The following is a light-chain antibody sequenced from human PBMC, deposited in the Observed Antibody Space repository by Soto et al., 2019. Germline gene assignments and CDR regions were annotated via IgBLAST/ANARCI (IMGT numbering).Light chain of an antibody. CDR3: QQYSVYPRT. CDR1: QSISSW. Sequence: DIQMTQSPSTLSASVGDRVTITCRASQSISSWVAWYQQKPGKAPKLLIYKASSLESGVPSRFSGSGLGTEFTLTISSLQPDDFATYHCQQYSVYPRTFGQGTKVEIK. J-gene: IGKJ1*01. CDR2: KAS. V-gene: IGKV1-5*03.